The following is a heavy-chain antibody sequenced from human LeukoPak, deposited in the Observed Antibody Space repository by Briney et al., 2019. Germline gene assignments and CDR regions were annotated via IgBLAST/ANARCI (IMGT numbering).Heavy chain of an antibody. CDR2: IGSSGSTI. CDR1: GFTFSDYY. D-gene: IGHD3-22*01. Sequence: GGSLRLSCAASGFTFSDYYMSWIRQAPGKGLEWVSYIGSSGSTIYYADSVKGRFTISRDNAKNSLYLQMNSLRAEDTAVYYCARVIRGLTYYYDSSGYYYFDYWGQGTLVTVSS. CDR3: ARVIRGLTYYYDSSGYYYFDY. J-gene: IGHJ4*02. V-gene: IGHV3-11*01.